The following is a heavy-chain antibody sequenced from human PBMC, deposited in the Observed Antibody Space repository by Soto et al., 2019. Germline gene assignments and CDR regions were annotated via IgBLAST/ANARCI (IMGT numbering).Heavy chain of an antibody. J-gene: IGHJ5*02. CDR3: ARGSVAAAGRGDWFDA. D-gene: IGHD6-13*01. Sequence: PSETLSLTCAVSGYSISRGNYWGWIRKPPGKGLEWIGSIYHRGTTYHTPSLNHRVTISVDTPKNQFSLKQSSGTPQVTAVQYFARGSVAAAGRGDWFDAWGQGTLVTVSS. CDR1: GYSISRGNY. V-gene: IGHV4-38-2*01. CDR2: IYHRGTT.